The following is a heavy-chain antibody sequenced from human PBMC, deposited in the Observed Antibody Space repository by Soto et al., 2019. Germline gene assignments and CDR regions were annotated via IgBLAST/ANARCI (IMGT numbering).Heavy chain of an antibody. J-gene: IGHJ3*01. V-gene: IGHV1-46*01. D-gene: IGHD3-10*01. CDR1: GYTFTKHY. Sequence: QVQLAQSGAEVKKPGASVKVSCQASGYTFTKHYMHWVRQAPGQGLEWMGVINPGNDSPRYAQKFNERVTGHSDTYPSKVCMELSSPTSDDTAVYYCARGSSSGSGGTGVLNVWGQGTMVTVSS. CDR3: ARGSSSGSGGTGVLNV. CDR2: INPGNDSP.